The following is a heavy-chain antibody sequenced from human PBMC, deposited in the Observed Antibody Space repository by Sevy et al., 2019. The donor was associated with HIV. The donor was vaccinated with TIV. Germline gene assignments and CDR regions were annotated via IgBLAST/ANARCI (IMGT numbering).Heavy chain of an antibody. CDR3: VRAEGYCYINTCYEGSVNAFDV. CDR2: ISWNSEAV. J-gene: IGHJ3*01. D-gene: IGHD2-15*01. CDR1: AFTFSDYA. Sequence: GGSLRLSCAASAFTFSDYAMHWVRQVPGKGLEWVSGISWNSEAVGYADSVKGRFTISRDNGQHSQFVQLNSLRVGDTSLYYCVRAEGYCYINTCYEGSVNAFDVWGRGTMVTVSS. V-gene: IGHV3-9*01.